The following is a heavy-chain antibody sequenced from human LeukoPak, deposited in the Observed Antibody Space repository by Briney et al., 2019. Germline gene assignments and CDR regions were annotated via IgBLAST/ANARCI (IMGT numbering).Heavy chain of an antibody. J-gene: IGHJ4*02. V-gene: IGHV1-69*04. D-gene: IGHD3-10*02. CDR1: GGTFSSYA. CDR3: ARCSITIFGLFDY. Sequence: SVKVSCKASGGTFSSYAISWVRQAPGQGLEWMGRIIPILDIANYAQKFQGRVTITADKSTSTAYMELNSLRSEDTAVYYCARCSITIFGLFDYWGQGTLVTVSS. CDR2: IIPILDIA.